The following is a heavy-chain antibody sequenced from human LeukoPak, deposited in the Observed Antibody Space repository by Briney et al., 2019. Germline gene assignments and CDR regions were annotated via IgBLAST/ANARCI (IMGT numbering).Heavy chain of an antibody. D-gene: IGHD6-13*01. CDR2: INSDGSST. CDR3: ARDQGSSWYFDY. J-gene: IGHJ4*02. Sequence: GSLRLSCAASGFTFSSYWMHWVRQAPGKGLVWVSRINSDGSSTSYADSVKGRFTISRDNAKNTLYLQMNSLRAEDTAVYYCARDQGSSWYFDYWGQGTLVTVSS. CDR1: GFTFSSYW. V-gene: IGHV3-74*01.